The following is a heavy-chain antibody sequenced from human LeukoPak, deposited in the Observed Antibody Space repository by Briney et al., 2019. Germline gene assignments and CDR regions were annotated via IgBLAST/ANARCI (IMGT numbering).Heavy chain of an antibody. CDR1: GYSISSGYY. D-gene: IGHD5-18*01. CDR3: ARVVDTTKLGY. Sequence: SETLSLTCTVSGYSISSGYYWGWIRQPPGKGLEWIGSIYHSGSTYYNPSLKSRVTISVDTSKNQFSLKLSSVTAADTAVYYCARVVDTTKLGYWGQGTLVTVSS. CDR2: IYHSGST. V-gene: IGHV4-38-2*02. J-gene: IGHJ4*02.